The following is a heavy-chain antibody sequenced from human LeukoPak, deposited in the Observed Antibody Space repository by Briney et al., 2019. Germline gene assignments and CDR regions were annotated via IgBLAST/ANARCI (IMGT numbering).Heavy chain of an antibody. CDR2: ISYDGSNK. CDR1: GFTLSSYA. D-gene: IGHD3-22*01. V-gene: IGHV3-30-3*01. Sequence: PGGSLRLSCAAAGFTLSSYAMHWVRQAPGKGLEWVAVISYDGSNKYYADSVKGRFTISRDNSKNTLYLLMNSLRAEDTAVYYCARGLVYDSSGYFDYWGQGTLVTVSS. J-gene: IGHJ4*02. CDR3: ARGLVYDSSGYFDY.